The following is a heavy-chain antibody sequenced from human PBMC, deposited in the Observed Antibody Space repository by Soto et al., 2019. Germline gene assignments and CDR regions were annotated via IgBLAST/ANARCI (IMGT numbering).Heavy chain of an antibody. Sequence: VQLVESGGGLVQPGGSLRLSCAASGFTFSSYSMNWVRQAPGKGLEWVSYISGSSSSIYYADSVKGRFTISRDNAKNALYLQMNSLRDEDTAVYYCARWDWTGSIAALAGYFDYWGQGTLVTVSS. CDR3: ARWDWTGSIAALAGYFDY. J-gene: IGHJ4*02. CDR2: ISGSSSSI. D-gene: IGHD6-6*01. V-gene: IGHV3-48*02. CDR1: GFTFSSYS.